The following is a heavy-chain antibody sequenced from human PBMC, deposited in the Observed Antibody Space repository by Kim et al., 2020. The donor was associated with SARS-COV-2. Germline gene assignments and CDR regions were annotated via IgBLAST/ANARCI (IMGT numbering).Heavy chain of an antibody. CDR2: IYYSGST. CDR3: ARLCIAQGATCKGDYYYY. Sequence: SETLSLTCTVSGGSISSYYWSWIRQPPGKGLEWIGDIYYSGSTNYNPSLKSRGTISVDTSKNQFSLKLSSVTAADTAVYYCARLCIAQGATCKGDYYYY. D-gene: IGHD2-21*01. CDR1: GGSISSYY. J-gene: IGHJ6*01. V-gene: IGHV4-59*08.